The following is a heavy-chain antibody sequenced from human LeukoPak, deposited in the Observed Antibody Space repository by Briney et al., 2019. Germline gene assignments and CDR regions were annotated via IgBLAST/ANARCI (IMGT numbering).Heavy chain of an antibody. Sequence: GGSLRLSCAASGFTFSSYGMHWVRQAPGKGLEWVAVIWYDGSNKYYADSVKGRFTISRDNAKNSLYLQMNSLRAEDTAVYYCARAFYCSGGSCPAEYFQHWGQGTLVTVSS. CDR2: IWYDGSNK. CDR3: ARAFYCSGGSCPAEYFQH. V-gene: IGHV3-33*01. CDR1: GFTFSSYG. J-gene: IGHJ1*01. D-gene: IGHD2-15*01.